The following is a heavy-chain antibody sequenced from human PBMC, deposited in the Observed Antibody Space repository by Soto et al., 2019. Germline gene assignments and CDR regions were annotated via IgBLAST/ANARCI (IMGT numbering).Heavy chain of an antibody. D-gene: IGHD6-13*01. J-gene: IGHJ5*02. CDR1: GFSLSNARMG. CDR3: ARIGPEGAAAANWFDP. V-gene: IGHV2-26*01. CDR2: LFSNDEK. Sequence: QVTLKESGPVLVKPTETLTLTCTVSGFSLSNARMGVSWIRQPPGKALEWLAHLFSNDEKSYSTSLKSRLTISKDTSKSQVVLTMTNMDPVDTATYYCARIGPEGAAAANWFDPWGQGTLVTVSS.